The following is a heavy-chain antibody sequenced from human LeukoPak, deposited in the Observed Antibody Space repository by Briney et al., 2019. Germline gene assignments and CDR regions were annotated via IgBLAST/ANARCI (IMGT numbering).Heavy chain of an antibody. CDR3: ARQGYYYYYYMDV. CDR2: INHSGST. J-gene: IGHJ6*03. CDR1: GGSFSGYY. Sequence: PSETLSLTCAVYGGSFSGYYWSWIRQPPGKGLEWIGEINHSGSTNYNPSLKSRVTISVDTSKNQFSLKVSSVTAADTAVYYCARQGYYYYYYMDVWGKGTTVTMSS. V-gene: IGHV4-34*01.